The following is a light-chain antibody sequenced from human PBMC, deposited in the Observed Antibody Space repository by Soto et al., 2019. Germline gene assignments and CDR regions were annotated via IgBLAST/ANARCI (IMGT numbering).Light chain of an antibody. J-gene: IGKJ2*01. V-gene: IGKV4-1*01. CDR3: QQYYSTPYT. CDR2: WAS. Sequence: DIVMAQSPDSLAVSLGERAAINCKSSQSVFYSSNNKHYLAWYQQKPGQPPKLLIYWASTRESGVTDRFSGSGSGTDFTLTISSLQAEDVAVYYCQQYYSTPYTFGQGTKLEIK. CDR1: QSVFYSSNNKHY.